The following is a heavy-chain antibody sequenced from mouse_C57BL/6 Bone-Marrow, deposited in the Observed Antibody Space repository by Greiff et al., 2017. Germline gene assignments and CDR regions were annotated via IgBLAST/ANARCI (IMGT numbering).Heavy chain of an antibody. J-gene: IGHJ2*01. CDR2: ISRGSSTI. CDR3: ARDGYRTCDV. V-gene: IGHV5-17*01. D-gene: IGHD2-3*01. CDR1: GFTFSDYG. Sequence: EVKLVESGGGLVKPGGSLKLSCAASGFTFSDYGMHWVRQAPEKGLEWVAYISRGSSTIYYADTVKGRFTISRDNAKNTLFLQMTSMRSEDTAMYYCARDGYRTCDVWGQGTTLTVSS.